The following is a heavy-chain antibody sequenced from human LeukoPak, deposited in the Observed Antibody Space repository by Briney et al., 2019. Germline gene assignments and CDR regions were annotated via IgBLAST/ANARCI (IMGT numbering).Heavy chain of an antibody. CDR3: AKKLPGASYYFDF. D-gene: IGHD7-27*01. J-gene: IGHJ4*02. CDR1: GFTLSNYD. V-gene: IGHV3-23*01. Sequence: GGSLRLSCIASGFTLSNYDMTWVRQTPGKGLEYVSSIGSGGYTFYAGSVKGRFSISRDISQNTVYLQMNSLRAEDTAMYFCAKKLPGASYYFDFWCQGPLVTVSP. CDR2: IGSGGYT.